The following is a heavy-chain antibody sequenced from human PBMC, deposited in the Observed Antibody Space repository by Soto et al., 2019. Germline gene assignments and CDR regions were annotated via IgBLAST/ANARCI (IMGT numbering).Heavy chain of an antibody. D-gene: IGHD6-6*01. V-gene: IGHV4-34*01. Sequence: QVQLQQWGAGLLKPSETLSLTCAVYGGSFSGYYWSWIRQPPGKGLEWIGEINHSGSTNYNPSLKSRVTISVDTSKNQFSLKLSSVTAADTAVYYCARVSRSSSSVRYYYYMDVWGKGTTVTVSS. J-gene: IGHJ6*03. CDR3: ARVSRSSSSVRYYYYMDV. CDR2: INHSGST. CDR1: GGSFSGYY.